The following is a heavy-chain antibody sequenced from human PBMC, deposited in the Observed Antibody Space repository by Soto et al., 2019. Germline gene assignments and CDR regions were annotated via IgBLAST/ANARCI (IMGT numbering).Heavy chain of an antibody. CDR1: GFTFSSYG. Sequence: GGSLILSCAASGFTFSSYGMHWVRQAPGKGLEWVAVISYDGSNKYYADSVKGRFTISRDNSKNTLYLQMNSLRAEDTAVYYCARDLVVATIRPPQQRYYYYGMDVWGQGTTVTVSS. CDR3: ARDLVVATIRPPQQRYYYYGMDV. V-gene: IGHV3-30*03. J-gene: IGHJ6*02. CDR2: ISYDGSNK. D-gene: IGHD5-12*01.